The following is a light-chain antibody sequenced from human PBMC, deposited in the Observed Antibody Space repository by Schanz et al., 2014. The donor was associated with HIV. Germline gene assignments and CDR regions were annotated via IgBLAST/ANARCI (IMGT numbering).Light chain of an antibody. Sequence: DIQMTQSPSSLSASVGDRVTITCRASQSISSYLNWYQQKPGKAPKLLIYAASSLQSGVPSRFSGSGSGTDFTLTISSLQPEDFAVYYCQQYSSSSYTFGHGTKLEMK. CDR3: QQYSSSSYT. CDR2: AAS. J-gene: IGKJ2*01. V-gene: IGKV1-39*01. CDR1: QSISSY.